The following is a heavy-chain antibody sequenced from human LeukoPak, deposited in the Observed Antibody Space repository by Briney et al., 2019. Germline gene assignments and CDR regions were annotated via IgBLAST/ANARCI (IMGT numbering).Heavy chain of an antibody. CDR2: ISGSGGST. CDR3: ARTSGWYRDFLFDY. Sequence: GGSLRLSCAASGFTFSSYGMSWVRQVPGKGLEWVSAISGSGGSTYYADSVKGRFTISRDNSKNTLYLQMNSLRAEDTAVYYCARTSGWYRDFLFDYWGQGTLVTVSS. J-gene: IGHJ4*02. V-gene: IGHV3-23*01. CDR1: GFTFSSYG. D-gene: IGHD6-19*01.